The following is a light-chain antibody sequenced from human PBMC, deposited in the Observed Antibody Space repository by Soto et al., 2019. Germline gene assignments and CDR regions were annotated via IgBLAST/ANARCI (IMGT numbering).Light chain of an antibody. CDR2: DAA. J-gene: IGKJ4*01. V-gene: IGKV3-20*01. CDR1: QSVSSSY. Sequence: EIVLTQSPAPLSLSPGERATLSCRASQSVSSSYLAWYQQKPGQAPRFLIYDAASRATGIPDRFSGSGSGTDFTLTISSLEPEDFAVYYCQQYGSSPLTFGGGTKVEIK. CDR3: QQYGSSPLT.